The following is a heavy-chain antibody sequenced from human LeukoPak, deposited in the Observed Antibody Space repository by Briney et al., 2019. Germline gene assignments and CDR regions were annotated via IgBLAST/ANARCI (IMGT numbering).Heavy chain of an antibody. CDR3: AKDYYYDS. J-gene: IGHJ4*02. CDR1: GFTFSSYW. V-gene: IGHV3-7*03. D-gene: IGHD3-22*01. Sequence: GGSLRLSCAASGFTFSSYWMSWVRQAPGKGLEWVASIKEDGSKKYYVDSVKGRFTISRDNAKKSLYLQMNSLRAEDTAVYYCAKDYYYDSGGQGTLVTVSS. CDR2: IKEDGSKK.